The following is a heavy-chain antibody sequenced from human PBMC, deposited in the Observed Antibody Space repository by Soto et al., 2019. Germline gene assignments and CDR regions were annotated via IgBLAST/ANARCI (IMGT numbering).Heavy chain of an antibody. V-gene: IGHV1-18*01. CDR2: ISTYNGNT. CDR1: GYTFTSYG. CDR3: ARAPRGTPNFDY. Sequence: GASVKVSCKASGYTFTSYGISWVRQAPGQGLEWMGWISTYNGNTNYAQKLQGRVTMTTDTSTSTGYMELRSLRSDDTAVYYCARAPRGTPNFDYWGQGTLVTVSS. J-gene: IGHJ4*01.